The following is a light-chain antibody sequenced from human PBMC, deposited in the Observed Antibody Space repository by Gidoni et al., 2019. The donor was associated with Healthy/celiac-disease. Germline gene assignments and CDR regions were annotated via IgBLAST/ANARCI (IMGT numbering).Light chain of an antibody. CDR2: GAS. V-gene: IGKV3-20*01. J-gene: IGKJ3*01. CDR3: QQYGSSPPFT. Sequence: EIVLTHSPGTLSLSPGERATLSCRASQSVSSSYLAWYQQTPGQAPRRLIYGASSRATGIPDRFSGSGSGTDFTLTISRLEPEEFAVYYCQQYGSSPPFTFGPGTKVDIK. CDR1: QSVSSSY.